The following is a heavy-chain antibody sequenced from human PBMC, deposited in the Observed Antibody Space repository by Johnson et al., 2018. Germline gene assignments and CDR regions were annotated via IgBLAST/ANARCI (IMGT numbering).Heavy chain of an antibody. CDR1: NFIFSSYG. J-gene: IGHJ6*02. Sequence: QVQLVQSGGGVVQPGRSLRLSCAASNFIFSSYGMQWVRQAPGKGLEWLAIIWFDGSTEYYADSVKGRFTISRDNSKNTVYLQMNSLRADDTAVYYCARRYSSSSGLRDYYGMDVWGQGTTVIVSS. CDR2: IWFDGSTE. D-gene: IGHD6-6*01. CDR3: ARRYSSSSGLRDYYGMDV. V-gene: IGHV3-33*01.